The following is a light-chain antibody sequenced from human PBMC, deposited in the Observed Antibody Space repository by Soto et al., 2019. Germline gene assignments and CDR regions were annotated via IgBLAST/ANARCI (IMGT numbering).Light chain of an antibody. J-gene: IGKJ3*01. CDR1: QSVSSSY. Sequence: EIVLTQSPGTLSLSPGERATLSCRASQSVSSSYLAWYQQKPGQAPRLLIYGASSRATGIPDRFSGSGSGTDFPLTISRLESEDFAVYYCQQYSSSPPGVLTFGPGTKVDIK. CDR2: GAS. V-gene: IGKV3-20*01. CDR3: QQYSSSPPGVLT.